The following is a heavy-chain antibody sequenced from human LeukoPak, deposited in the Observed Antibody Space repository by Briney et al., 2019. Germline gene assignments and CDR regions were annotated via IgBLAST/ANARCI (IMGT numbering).Heavy chain of an antibody. CDR3: ATSRVLDGHLDY. J-gene: IGHJ4*02. CDR2: IYSGGNT. D-gene: IGHD2-8*02. Sequence: PGGSLRLSCAASGFTVSSNYMTWVRQAPGKGLEWVSVIYSGGNTYYADAVKGRFTISRDNSKNTLYLQMNSLKLEDTAVHYCATSRVLDGHLDYWGQGTLVTVSS. CDR1: GFTVSSNY. V-gene: IGHV3-66*02.